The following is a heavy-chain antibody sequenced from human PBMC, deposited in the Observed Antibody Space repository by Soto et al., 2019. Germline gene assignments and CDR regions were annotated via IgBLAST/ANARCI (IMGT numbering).Heavy chain of an antibody. D-gene: IGHD4-4*01. J-gene: IGHJ6*03. CDR2: IWYDGSNT. Sequence: QVQLVESGGGVVQPGRSLRLSCAASGFTFSTYGMHWVRQAPGKGLERVAVIWYDGSNTYYADSVKGRFTISRDNSKNSLSLQMNSLRAYDTAVYYCARPPYSNYYYYYMEVWGEGTTVTVSS. V-gene: IGHV3-33*01. CDR3: ARPPYSNYYYYYMEV. CDR1: GFTFSTYG.